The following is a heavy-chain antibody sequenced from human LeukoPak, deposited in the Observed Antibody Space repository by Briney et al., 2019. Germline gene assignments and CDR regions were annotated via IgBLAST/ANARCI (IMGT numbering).Heavy chain of an antibody. CDR1: GFTFRSYA. CDR2: IGGSGGRT. Sequence: PGGSLRLSCAASGFTFRSYAVSWVRQAPGKGLEWVAGIGGSGGRTNYADSVKGRFTISRDNPKNTLYLQMNSLRAEDTAVYFCAKRGVVIRVILVGFHKEAYYFDSWGQGALVIVSS. J-gene: IGHJ4*02. V-gene: IGHV3-23*01. CDR3: AKRGVVIRVILVGFHKEAYYFDS. D-gene: IGHD3-22*01.